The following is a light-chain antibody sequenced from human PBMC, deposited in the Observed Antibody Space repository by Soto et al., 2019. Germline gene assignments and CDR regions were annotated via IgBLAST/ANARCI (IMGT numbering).Light chain of an antibody. V-gene: IGLV2-14*01. CDR3: TSYTSSNTLYV. J-gene: IGLJ1*01. Sequence: QSVRTQPASVSGSPGQSITMSCTRTSSDVGGYKYVSWYQQHPGKAPKLMIYEVSNRPSGVSNRFSGSKSGNTASLTISGLQAEDEADYYCTSYTSSNTLYVFGTGTKVTVL. CDR1: SSDVGGYKY. CDR2: EVS.